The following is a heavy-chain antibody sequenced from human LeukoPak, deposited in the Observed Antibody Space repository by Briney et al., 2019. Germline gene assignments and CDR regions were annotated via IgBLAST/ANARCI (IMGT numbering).Heavy chain of an antibody. CDR1: GFTFSSYS. V-gene: IGHV3-21*04. CDR3: AREYDSSGYQSYGMDV. CDR2: ISSSSSYI. Sequence: GGSLRLSCAASGFTFSSYSMNWVRQAPGKGLEWVSSISSSSSYIYYADSVKGRFTISRDNAKNSLYLQMNSLRAEDTAVYYCAREYDSSGYQSYGMDVWGQGTTVTVSS. J-gene: IGHJ6*02. D-gene: IGHD3-22*01.